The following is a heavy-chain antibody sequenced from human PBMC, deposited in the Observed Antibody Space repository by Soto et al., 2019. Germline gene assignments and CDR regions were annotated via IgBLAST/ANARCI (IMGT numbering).Heavy chain of an antibody. J-gene: IGHJ2*01. D-gene: IGHD1-26*01. Sequence: PGGFLRLSCAASGFTFSDYYMSWIRQAPGKGLEWVSYISSSGSTIYYADSVKGRFTISRDNAKNSLYLQMNSLRAEDTAVYYCARDLRVGATTPRYFDLWGRGTLVTVSS. CDR1: GFTFSDYY. CDR3: ARDLRVGATTPRYFDL. CDR2: ISSSGSTI. V-gene: IGHV3-11*04.